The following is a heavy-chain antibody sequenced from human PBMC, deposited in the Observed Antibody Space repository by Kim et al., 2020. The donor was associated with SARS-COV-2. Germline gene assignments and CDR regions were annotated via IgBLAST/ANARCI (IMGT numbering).Heavy chain of an antibody. CDR3: AKDSEGDFWSGYYQGYY. V-gene: IGHV3-30*18. Sequence: GGSLRLSCAASGFTFSSYGMHWVRQAPGKGLEWVAVISYDGSNKYYADSVKGRFTISRDNSKNTLYLQMNSLRAEDTAVYYCAKDSEGDFWSGYYQGYY. J-gene: IGHJ6*01. CDR2: ISYDGSNK. CDR1: GFTFSSYG. D-gene: IGHD3-3*01.